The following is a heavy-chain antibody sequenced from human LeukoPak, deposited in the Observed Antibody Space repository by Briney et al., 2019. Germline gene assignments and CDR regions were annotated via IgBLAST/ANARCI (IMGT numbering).Heavy chain of an antibody. CDR1: GYTFTTYG. J-gene: IGHJ5*02. V-gene: IGHV1-18*01. CDR3: ARDLIAVRPGWFAP. D-gene: IGHD6-6*01. CDR2: ISAYNGNT. Sequence: ASVKVSCKASGYTFTTYGISWVRLAPGQGLEWMGWISAYNGNTNYARQFQGRVTMTTDTSMSTAYMELRSPRSDDTAVYYCARDLIAVRPGWFAPWGQGSLVTVSS.